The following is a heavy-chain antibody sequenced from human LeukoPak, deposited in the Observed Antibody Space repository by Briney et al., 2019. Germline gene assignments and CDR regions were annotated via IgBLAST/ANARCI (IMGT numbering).Heavy chain of an antibody. V-gene: IGHV4-4*09. J-gene: IGHJ3*02. CDR1: GGSFNGNY. D-gene: IGHD1-14*01. Sequence: SETLSLTCAVYGGSFNGNYWNWIRQPPGKALEWIGYIYNSGNTNYNPSLKSRVTMSIDTSRNQFSLELSSVTATDTAVYYCASRRTRPEAFDIWGQGTMVTVSS. CDR3: ASRRTRPEAFDI. CDR2: IYNSGNT.